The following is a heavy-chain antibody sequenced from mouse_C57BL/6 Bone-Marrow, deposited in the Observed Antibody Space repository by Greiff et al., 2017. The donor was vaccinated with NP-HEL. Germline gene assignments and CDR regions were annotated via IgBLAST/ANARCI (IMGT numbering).Heavy chain of an antibody. CDR1: GFTFSDYG. CDR2: ISSGSSTI. V-gene: IGHV5-17*01. Sequence: DVHLVESGGGLVKPGGSLKLSCAASGFTFSDYGMHWVRQAPEKGLEWVAYISSGSSTIYYADTVKGRFTISRDNATNTLFLQMTSLRSEDTAMYYCASYSNYVWYFDVWGTGTTVTVSS. D-gene: IGHD2-5*01. CDR3: ASYSNYVWYFDV. J-gene: IGHJ1*03.